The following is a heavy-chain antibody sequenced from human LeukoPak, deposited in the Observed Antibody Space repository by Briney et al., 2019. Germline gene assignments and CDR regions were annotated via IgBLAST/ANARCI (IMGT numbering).Heavy chain of an antibody. Sequence: GGSLRLSCAASGFTFSRFNMNWVRQAPGKGLEWVSSISSFDGSLYYADSVKGRFTTSRDNAKNSLYLQMNSLRPEDTAVYYCAKDLGQPRAGSFDYWGQGTLVTVSS. CDR1: GFTFSRFN. D-gene: IGHD6-13*01. CDR2: ISSFDGSL. J-gene: IGHJ4*02. V-gene: IGHV3-21*01. CDR3: AKDLGQPRAGSFDY.